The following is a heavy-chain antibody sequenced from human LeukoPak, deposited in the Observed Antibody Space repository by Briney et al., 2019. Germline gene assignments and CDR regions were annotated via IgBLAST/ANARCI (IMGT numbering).Heavy chain of an antibody. J-gene: IGHJ4*02. Sequence: GGSLRLSCAASGFTFSSYWMHWVRQAPGKGPVWVSRINTDEISTTYADSVKGRFTISRDNAKDTLYLQMNSLRAEDTAVYYCAREVSFGSSRHFDYWGQGTLVTVSS. CDR1: GFTFSSYW. CDR2: INTDEIST. CDR3: AREVSFGSSRHFDY. V-gene: IGHV3-74*01. D-gene: IGHD6-6*01.